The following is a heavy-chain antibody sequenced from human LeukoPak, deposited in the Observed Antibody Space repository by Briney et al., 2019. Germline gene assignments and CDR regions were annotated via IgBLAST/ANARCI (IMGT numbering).Heavy chain of an antibody. D-gene: IGHD3-9*01. J-gene: IGHJ3*02. CDR2: IIPIFGTA. Sequence: SVTVSCKASGGIFSSYAISWVQQAPGPGLEWMGGIIPIFGTANYAQKLQGRVTITADESTSTAYMELSSLRSEDTAVYYCARGGLDYDILTGYYQAFDIWGQGTMVTVSS. V-gene: IGHV1-69*01. CDR3: ARGGLDYDILTGYYQAFDI. CDR1: GGIFSSYA.